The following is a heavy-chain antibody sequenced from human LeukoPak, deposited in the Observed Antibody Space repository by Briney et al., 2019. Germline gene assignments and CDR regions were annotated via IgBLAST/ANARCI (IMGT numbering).Heavy chain of an antibody. Sequence: SETLSLTCTVSGGSISSYYWSWIRQPPGKGLEWIGYIYYSGSTNYNPSLKSRVTISVDTSKNQFSLKLSSVTAADTAVYYCARSRKWYYFDYWGQGTLVTVSS. CDR2: IYYSGST. D-gene: IGHD2-8*01. V-gene: IGHV4-59*01. CDR1: GGSISSYY. CDR3: ARSRKWYYFDY. J-gene: IGHJ4*02.